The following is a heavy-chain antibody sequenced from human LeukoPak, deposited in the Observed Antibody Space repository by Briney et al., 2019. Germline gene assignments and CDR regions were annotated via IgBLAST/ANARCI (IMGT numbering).Heavy chain of an antibody. CDR2: ISWNSGSI. J-gene: IGHJ6*02. Sequence: TGGSLRLSCAASGFTFDDYAMHWVRQAPGKGLEWVSGISWNSGSIGYADSVKGRFTISRDNAKNSLYLQMNSLRAEDTALYYCAKVRSRAAVAGTGSYYYGMDVWGQGTMVTVSS. CDR3: AKVRSRAAVAGTGSYYYGMDV. V-gene: IGHV3-9*01. D-gene: IGHD6-19*01. CDR1: GFTFDDYA.